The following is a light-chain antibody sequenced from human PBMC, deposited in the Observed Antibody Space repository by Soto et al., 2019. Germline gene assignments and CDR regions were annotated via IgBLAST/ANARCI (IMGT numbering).Light chain of an antibody. Sequence: QSALTQPPSVSGAPGQRVTISCTGSSSNIGAGYGVHWYHQLPGTAPKLLIYGNSNRPSGVPDRFSGSKSGTSASLAITGLQAEDEADYYCQSYDSSLSGWVFGGGTKLTVL. J-gene: IGLJ3*02. CDR2: GNS. CDR1: SSNIGAGYG. V-gene: IGLV1-40*01. CDR3: QSYDSSLSGWV.